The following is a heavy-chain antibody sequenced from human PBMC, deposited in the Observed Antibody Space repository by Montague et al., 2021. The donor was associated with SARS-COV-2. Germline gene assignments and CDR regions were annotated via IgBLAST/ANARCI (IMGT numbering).Heavy chain of an antibody. J-gene: IGHJ4*02. CDR2: TYYRSRWYD. D-gene: IGHD1-7*01. CDR1: GDSVSSSSVA. Sequence: CAISGDSVSSSSVAWNWIMQSPSRGLEWLGRTYYRSRWYDDYAASVKGRITMNPDTAKNHFSLQLNSVTPEDTAVYYCARGNWEKVTGTTSDYLYYFDRWGQGTLVTVSS. CDR3: ARGNWEKVTGTTSDYLYYFDR. V-gene: IGHV6-1*01.